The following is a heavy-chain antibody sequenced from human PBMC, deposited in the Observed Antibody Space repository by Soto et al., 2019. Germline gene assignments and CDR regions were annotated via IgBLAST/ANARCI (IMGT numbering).Heavy chain of an antibody. V-gene: IGHV3-30-3*01. CDR2: ISYDGSNK. Sequence: QVQLVESGGGVVQPGRSLRLSCAASGFTFSSYAMHWVRQAPGKGLEWVAVISYDGSNKYYADSVKGRFTISRDNSKNTLYLQMNSLRAEDTAVYYCARDGDHYGDYDSEYFQHWGQGTLVTVSS. J-gene: IGHJ1*01. CDR3: ARDGDHYGDYDSEYFQH. D-gene: IGHD4-17*01. CDR1: GFTFSSYA.